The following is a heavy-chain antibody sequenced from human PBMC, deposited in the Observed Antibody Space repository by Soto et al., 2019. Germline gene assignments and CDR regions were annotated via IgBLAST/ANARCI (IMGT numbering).Heavy chain of an antibody. V-gene: IGHV4-39*01. CDR2: IYYSGNT. CDR3: ARNYYIWGSYRDY. CDR1: GGSISSGGYY. D-gene: IGHD3-16*01. Sequence: PSETLSLTCTVSGGSISSGGYYWGWIRQPPGKGLQWIGSIYYSGNTYYNPSLKSRVTISVDTSKNQFSLKVNSVTAADTAVYYCARNYYIWGSYRDYWGQGTLVTVSS. J-gene: IGHJ4*02.